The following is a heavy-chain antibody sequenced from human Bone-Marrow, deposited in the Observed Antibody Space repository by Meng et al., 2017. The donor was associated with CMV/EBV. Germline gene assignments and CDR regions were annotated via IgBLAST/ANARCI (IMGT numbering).Heavy chain of an antibody. Sequence: GGSLRLSCTASGFTFGDYAMSWVRQAPGKGLEWVAFMWYDGSKEFYADSVEGRFTISRDNSKNTLFLQMDSLRAEDTAVYYCAKVRDSSAWYTDYFDYWGQGTLVTVSS. D-gene: IGHD6-19*01. V-gene: IGHV3-30*02. CDR1: GFTFGDYA. CDR2: MWYDGSKE. CDR3: AKVRDSSAWYTDYFDY. J-gene: IGHJ4*02.